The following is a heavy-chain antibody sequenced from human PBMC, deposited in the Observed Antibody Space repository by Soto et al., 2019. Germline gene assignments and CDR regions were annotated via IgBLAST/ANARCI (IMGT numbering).Heavy chain of an antibody. Sequence: ASVKVSCKASGYTFTGYYMYWVRQAPGQRLEWVGWINANSGDTNYTQRLQGRVTITRDTSTSTANMELSSLRSEDTAVYYCAREFKTTSMKEPRDAFDIWGQGTLVTVSS. CDR2: INANSGDT. CDR3: AREFKTTSMKEPRDAFDI. D-gene: IGHD2-8*01. V-gene: IGHV1-2*02. J-gene: IGHJ3*02. CDR1: GYTFTGYY.